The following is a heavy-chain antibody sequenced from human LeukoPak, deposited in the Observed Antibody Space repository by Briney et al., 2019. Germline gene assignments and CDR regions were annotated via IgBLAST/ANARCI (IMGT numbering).Heavy chain of an antibody. CDR1: GYTFTGYY. Sequence: ASVKVSCKASGYTFTGYYMHWVRQAPGQGLEWMGWISAYNGNTNYAQKLQGRVTMTTDTSTSTAYMELRSLRSDDTAVYYCARVNYGDYDAFDIWGQGTMVTVSS. CDR2: ISAYNGNT. D-gene: IGHD4-17*01. J-gene: IGHJ3*02. V-gene: IGHV1-18*04. CDR3: ARVNYGDYDAFDI.